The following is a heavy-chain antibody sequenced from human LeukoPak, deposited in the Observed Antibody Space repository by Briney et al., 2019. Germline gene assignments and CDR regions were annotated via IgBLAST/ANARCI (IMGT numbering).Heavy chain of an antibody. CDR3: SGGGGWESDF. Sequence: GGSLRLSCAASGFTFRSYCMTWVRQAPGKGLECVANINDDATETNYIDSVKGRFTISRDNVRNSLHLQMDSLRAEDTAVYYCSGGGGWESDFWGQGTLVTVSS. CDR2: INDDATET. CDR1: GFTFRSYC. V-gene: IGHV3-7*03. J-gene: IGHJ4*02. D-gene: IGHD6-19*01.